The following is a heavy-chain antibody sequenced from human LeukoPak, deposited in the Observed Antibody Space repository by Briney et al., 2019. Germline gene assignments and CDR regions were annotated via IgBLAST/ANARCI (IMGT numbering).Heavy chain of an antibody. D-gene: IGHD6-13*01. J-gene: IGHJ6*02. CDR1: GFTFSSYD. CDR2: IGTAGDT. Sequence: GGSLRLSCAASGFTFSSYDMHWVRQATGKGLEWVSAIGTAGDTYYPGSVKGRFTISRDNSKNTLYLQMSSLRAEDTAVYYCARDLIAADYGMDVWGQGTTVTVSS. CDR3: ARDLIAADYGMDV. V-gene: IGHV3-13*01.